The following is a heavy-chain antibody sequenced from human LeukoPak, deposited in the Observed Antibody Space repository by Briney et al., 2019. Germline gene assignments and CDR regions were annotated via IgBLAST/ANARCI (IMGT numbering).Heavy chain of an antibody. CDR3: ARDPTIFGVVAFDY. CDR2: INPNSGGT. CDR1: GYTFTGYY. J-gene: IGHJ4*02. V-gene: IGHV1-2*02. Sequence: ASVKVSCKASGYTFTGYYMHWVRQAPGQGLEWRGWINPNSGGTNYAQKFQDRVTMTRDTSISTAYMELSRLRSDDTAVYYCARDPTIFGVVAFDYWGQGTLVTVSS. D-gene: IGHD3-3*01.